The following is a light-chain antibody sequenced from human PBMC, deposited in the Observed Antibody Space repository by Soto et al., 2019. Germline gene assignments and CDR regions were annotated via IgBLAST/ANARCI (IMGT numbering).Light chain of an antibody. CDR3: QQRSNWPLIT. J-gene: IGKJ5*01. V-gene: IGKV3-11*01. CDR2: DAS. Sequence: EIVLTQSPATLSLSPGERATLSCRASQRVSSYLACYQQKPGQAPRLLIYDASNRATGIPARFSGSGSGTDFTLTISSLEPEDFAVYYCQQRSNWPLITFGQGTRLEIK. CDR1: QRVSSY.